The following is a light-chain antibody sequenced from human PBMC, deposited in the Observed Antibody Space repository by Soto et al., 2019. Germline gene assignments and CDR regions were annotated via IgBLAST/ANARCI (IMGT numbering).Light chain of an antibody. Sequence: DIQMTQSPSSVSASVGDRVTITFLASQDISSWLAWYQQKPGKAPKIMIYAASSLQGGVPSRFSGSGSGTEFTLTISSLQPEDFATYYCQQASSFPPTFGQGTRLEIK. CDR3: QQASSFPPT. CDR1: QDISSW. CDR2: AAS. J-gene: IGKJ5*01. V-gene: IGKV1-12*01.